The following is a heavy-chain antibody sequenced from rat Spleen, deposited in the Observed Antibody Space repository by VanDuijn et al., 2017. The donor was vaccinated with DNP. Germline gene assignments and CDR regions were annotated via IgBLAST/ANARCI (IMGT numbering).Heavy chain of an antibody. V-gene: IGHV5-22*01. J-gene: IGHJ2*01. D-gene: IGHD1-4*01. CDR2: ISFDGGRT. CDR3: ARHVLPLRVWDY. Sequence: EVQLVESGGGLVQPGRSLKLSCAASGFTFSDYYMAWVRQAPTRGLELVAYISFDGGRTYNGDSVKGRFTISRDNAKNTLYLQMNSLRSEDTATYYCARHVLPLRVWDYWGQGVMVTVSS. CDR1: GFTFSDYY.